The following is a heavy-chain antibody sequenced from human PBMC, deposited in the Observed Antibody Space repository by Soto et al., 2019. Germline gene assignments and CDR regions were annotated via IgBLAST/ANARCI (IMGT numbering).Heavy chain of an antibody. D-gene: IGHD3-10*01. CDR1: GGTFSSYA. Sequence: SVKISCKASGGTFSSYAISWVRQAPGQGLEWMGGIIPIFGTANYAQKFQGRVTITADESTSTAYMELSSLRSEDTAVYYCAREDPTGDWFDPWGQGTLVTVSS. CDR3: AREDPTGDWFDP. V-gene: IGHV1-69*13. CDR2: IIPIFGTA. J-gene: IGHJ5*02.